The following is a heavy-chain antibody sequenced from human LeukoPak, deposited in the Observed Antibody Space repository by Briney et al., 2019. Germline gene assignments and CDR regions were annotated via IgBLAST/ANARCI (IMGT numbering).Heavy chain of an antibody. CDR1: GFTFSTYS. CDR2: ISDDSNYI. V-gene: IGHV3-21*04. Sequence: GGSLRLSCAASGFTFSTYSGNWIRQAPGKGLEWVSSISDDSNYIFYADSVKGRFTISRDNAKNSLYLQMNSLRAEDTALYYCARSPVPAALTYYYYMDVWGKGTTVTVSS. CDR3: ARSPVPAALTYYYYMDV. J-gene: IGHJ6*03. D-gene: IGHD2-2*01.